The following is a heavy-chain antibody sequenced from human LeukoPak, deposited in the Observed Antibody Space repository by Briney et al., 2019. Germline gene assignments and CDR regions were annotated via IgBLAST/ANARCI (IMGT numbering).Heavy chain of an antibody. J-gene: IGHJ4*02. CDR3: ARGYDILTGYSDLDY. CDR1: GYTFPSYV. CDR2: ISAYNGNT. Sequence: ASVKVSCKASGYTFPSYVISGVRQAPGQGLEWMGWISAYNGNTNYAQKLQGRVTMTTDTSTSTAYMELRSLRSDDTAVYYCARGYDILTGYSDLDYWGQGTLVTVSS. D-gene: IGHD3-9*01. V-gene: IGHV1-18*01.